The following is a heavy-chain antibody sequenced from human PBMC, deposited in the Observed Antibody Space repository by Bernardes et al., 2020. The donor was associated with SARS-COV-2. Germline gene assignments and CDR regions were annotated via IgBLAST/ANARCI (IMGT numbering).Heavy chain of an antibody. CDR3: AKPATKYDYGDYFDY. CDR1: GFTFSSYA. CDR2: ISGSGGST. Sequence: GGSLRLSCAASGFTFSSYAMSWVRQAPGKGLEWVSAISGSGGSTYYADSVKGRFTISRDNSKNTLYLQMNSLIAEDTAVYYCAKPATKYDYGDYFDYWGQGTLVTVSS. D-gene: IGHD4-17*01. V-gene: IGHV3-23*01. J-gene: IGHJ4*02.